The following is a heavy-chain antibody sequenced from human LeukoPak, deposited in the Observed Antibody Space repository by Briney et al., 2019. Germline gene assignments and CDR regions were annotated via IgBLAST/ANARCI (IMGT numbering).Heavy chain of an antibody. V-gene: IGHV3-7*01. CDR1: GFTFSSYW. CDR2: IKQDGSEK. Sequence: PGGSLRLSCAASGFTFSSYWMSWVRQAPGKGLEWVANIKQDGSEKYYVDSVKGRSTISRDNAKNSLYLQMNSLRAEDTAVYYCARVMKGGLRYGMDVWGQGTTVTVSS. CDR3: ARVMKGGLRYGMDV. D-gene: IGHD3-16*01. J-gene: IGHJ6*02.